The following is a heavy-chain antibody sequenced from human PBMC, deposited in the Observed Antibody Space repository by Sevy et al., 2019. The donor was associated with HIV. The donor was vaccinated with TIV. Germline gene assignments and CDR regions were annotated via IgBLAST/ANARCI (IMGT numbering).Heavy chain of an antibody. Sequence: GGSLRLSCAASGFTFSTYGIHWVRQAPGKGLEWVALISYDGTKTFYIDSVKGRFTVSRDNSKNVLYLKMNSRRPEDTAVYYWAVRPGGQTGYYLKIDSGGQGTLVTASS. CDR3: AVRPGGQTGYYLKIDS. J-gene: IGHJ4*02. CDR1: GFTFSTYG. CDR2: ISYDGTKT. D-gene: IGHD3-9*01. V-gene: IGHV3-30*03.